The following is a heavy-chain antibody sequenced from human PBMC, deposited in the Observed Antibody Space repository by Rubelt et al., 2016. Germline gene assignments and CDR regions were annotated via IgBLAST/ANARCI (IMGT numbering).Heavy chain of an antibody. D-gene: IGHD7-27*01. J-gene: IGHJ5*02. CDR2: ISYDGSKT. CDR3: ARDVRNRGWFDP. V-gene: IGHV3-30*04. Sequence: SLRLSCAASGFTISSDALHWVRQAPGKGLAWVALISYDGSKTYYADFVRGRFTISRDNSENTLYLHVNSLRAEDSAVYYCARDVRNRGWFDPWGQGTLVTVSS. CDR1: GFTISSDA.